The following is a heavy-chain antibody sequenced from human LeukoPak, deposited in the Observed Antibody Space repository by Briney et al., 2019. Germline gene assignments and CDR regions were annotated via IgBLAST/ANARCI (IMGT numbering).Heavy chain of an antibody. Sequence: GESLKISCEGSGYSFSTYWLGWVRQMPGKGLEWIGIIYPGDSDTRYSPSFQGQVTISADKSISTAYLQWSSLKASDTAMYYCARVDYYDRSGYFDYWGQGTQVTVSS. J-gene: IGHJ4*02. CDR3: ARVDYYDRSGYFDY. CDR1: GYSFSTYW. CDR2: IYPGDSDT. D-gene: IGHD3-22*01. V-gene: IGHV5-51*01.